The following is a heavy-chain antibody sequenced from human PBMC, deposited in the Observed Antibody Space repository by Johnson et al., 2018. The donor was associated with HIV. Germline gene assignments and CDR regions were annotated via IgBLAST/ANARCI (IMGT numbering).Heavy chain of an antibody. Sequence: VQLVESGGGLVQPGGSLRLPCAASGFTFSSNDMKWVRQAPGTGLEWVSPISGSDHSTYYADSVRGRFTISRDNSKNTLYLQMNSLRAEDSAVYYCARERARQELGLDGAFDIWGQGTTVSVS. CDR3: ARERARQELGLDGAFDI. CDR1: GFTFSSND. V-gene: IGHV3-23*04. J-gene: IGHJ3*02. CDR2: ISGSDHST. D-gene: IGHD6-13*01.